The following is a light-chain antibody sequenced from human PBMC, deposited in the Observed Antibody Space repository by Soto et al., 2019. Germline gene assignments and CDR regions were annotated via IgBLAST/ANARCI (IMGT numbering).Light chain of an antibody. CDR3: QQRSYWR. V-gene: IGKV3-11*01. Sequence: EMILTQSPATLSLSPGERATLSCKTSQGLSKYIAWYQQKPGQPPRLLIYDASIRATGIPARFSGNGSRTDFNLTITSLEPQDFAVYYCQQRSYWRFGGGTRVQLK. CDR1: QGLSKY. CDR2: DAS. J-gene: IGKJ4*01.